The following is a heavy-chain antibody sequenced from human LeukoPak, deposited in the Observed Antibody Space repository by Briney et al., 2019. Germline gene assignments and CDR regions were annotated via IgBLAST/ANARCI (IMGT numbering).Heavy chain of an antibody. CDR1: GFTLSYNN. Sequence: GGSLRLSCAASGFTLSYNNMNWVRQAPGKGLEWVSVIYTGGGTDHADSVKGRFTISRDNSKNTLSPQMNSLRADDTAIYYCTRSGYRHPYHFESWGQGTLVIVSS. CDR3: TRSGYRHPYHFES. J-gene: IGHJ4*02. CDR2: IYTGGGT. D-gene: IGHD3-22*01. V-gene: IGHV3-53*01.